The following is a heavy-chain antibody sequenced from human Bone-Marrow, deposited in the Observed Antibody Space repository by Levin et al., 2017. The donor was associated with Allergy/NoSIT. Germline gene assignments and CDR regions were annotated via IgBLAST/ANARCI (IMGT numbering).Heavy chain of an antibody. V-gene: IGHV3-23*01. J-gene: IGHJ3*02. CDR3: AKDFRASDSSNYYPGAFDI. CDR1: GFTFTSYA. Sequence: GESLKISCAASGFTFTSYAMSWVRQAPGKGLEWVSGISGRGGGTYYADSVKGRFTISRDNSKNTLFLQMNSLRAEDTAVYYCAKDFRASDSSNYYPGAFDIWGQGTMVTVSS. D-gene: IGHD3-22*01. CDR2: ISGRGGGT.